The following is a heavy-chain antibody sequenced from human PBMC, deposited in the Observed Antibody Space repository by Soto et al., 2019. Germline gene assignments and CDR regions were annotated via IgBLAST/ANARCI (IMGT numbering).Heavy chain of an antibody. CDR1: GLSLRTTGVG. D-gene: IGHD2-21*02. Sequence: QVTLKESGPTLVKPTQTLTLTCTVSGLSLRTTGVGVGWVRQPPGKALEWLALLYWDDDQRYSPSLRSRLTTAKHISQNHVVITMSNLDTVDAATYYCVQSRCGGDCLEIYSSHAYIGLDDWGQGTTVTVSS. V-gene: IGHV2-5*02. CDR3: VQSRCGGDCLEIYSSHAYIGLDD. J-gene: IGHJ6*02. CDR2: LYWDDDQ.